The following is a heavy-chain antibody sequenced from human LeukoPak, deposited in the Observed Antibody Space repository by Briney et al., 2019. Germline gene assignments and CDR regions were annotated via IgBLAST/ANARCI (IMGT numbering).Heavy chain of an antibody. J-gene: IGHJ3*02. D-gene: IGHD6-6*01. V-gene: IGHV1-69*06. CDR3: ARENPSALGAFDI. CDR1: GYTFTSYD. Sequence: ASVKVSCKASGYTFTSYDINWVRQATGQGLEWMGGIIPIFGTANYAQKFQGRVTITADKSTSTAYMELSSLRSEDTAVYYCARENPSALGAFDIWGQGTMVTVSS. CDR2: IIPIFGTA.